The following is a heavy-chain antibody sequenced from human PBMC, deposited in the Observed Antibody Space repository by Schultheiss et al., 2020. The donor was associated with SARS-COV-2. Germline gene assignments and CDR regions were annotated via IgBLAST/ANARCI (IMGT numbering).Heavy chain of an antibody. CDR1: GFTFSSYS. CDR3: ARDFGDSSYGMDV. V-gene: IGHV3-21*05. Sequence: GGSLRLSCAASGFTFSSYSMNWVRQAPGKGLEWVSYISSSSSYIYYADSVKGRFTISRDNAKNSLYLQMNSLRAEDTAVYYCARDFGDSSYGMDVWGQGTTVTVSS. CDR2: ISSSSSYI. J-gene: IGHJ6*02. D-gene: IGHD6-19*01.